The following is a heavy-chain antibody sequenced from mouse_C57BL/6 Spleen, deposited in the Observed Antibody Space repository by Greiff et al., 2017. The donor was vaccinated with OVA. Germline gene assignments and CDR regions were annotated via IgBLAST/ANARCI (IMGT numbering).Heavy chain of an antibody. V-gene: IGHV5-17*01. CDR3: ARQGGLLHWYFDV. CDR1: GFTFSDYG. CDR2: ISSGSSTI. J-gene: IGHJ1*03. Sequence: EVQRVESGGGLVKPGGSLKLSCAASGFTFSDYGMHWVRQAPEKGLEWVAYISSGSSTIYYADTVKGRFTISRDNAKNTLFLQMTSLRSEDTAMYYCARQGGLLHWYFDVWGTGTTVTVSS. D-gene: IGHD2-3*01.